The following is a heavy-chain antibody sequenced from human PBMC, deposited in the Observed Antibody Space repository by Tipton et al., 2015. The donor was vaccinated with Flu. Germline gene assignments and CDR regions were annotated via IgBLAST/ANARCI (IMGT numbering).Heavy chain of an antibody. CDR3: ARDLYGDYLWGLGWYYYGMDV. V-gene: IGHV3-21*01. CDR2: ISSSSSYI. J-gene: IGHJ6*02. Sequence: QLVQSGGGLVKPGGSLRLSCAASGFTFSSYSMNWVRQAPGKGLEWVSSISSSSSYIYYADSVKGRFTISRDNAKNSLYLQMNSLRAEDTAVYYCARDLYGDYLWGLGWYYYGMDVWGQGTTVTVSS. D-gene: IGHD4-17*01. CDR1: GFTFSSYS.